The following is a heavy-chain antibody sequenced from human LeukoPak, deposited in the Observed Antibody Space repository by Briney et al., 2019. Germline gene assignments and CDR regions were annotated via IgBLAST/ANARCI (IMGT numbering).Heavy chain of an antibody. Sequence: SGTLSLTCAVSGGSISSSNWWSWVRQPPGKGLEWIGEIYHSGSTNYNPSLKSRVTISVDTSKNQFSLKLSSVTAADTAVYYCARARSSSGWYGNFQHWGQGTLVTVSS. V-gene: IGHV4-4*02. CDR1: GGSISSSNW. J-gene: IGHJ1*01. CDR3: ARARSSSGWYGNFQH. D-gene: IGHD6-19*01. CDR2: IYHSGST.